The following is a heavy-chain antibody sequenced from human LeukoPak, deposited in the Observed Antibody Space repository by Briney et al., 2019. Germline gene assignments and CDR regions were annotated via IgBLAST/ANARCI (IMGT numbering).Heavy chain of an antibody. J-gene: IGHJ2*01. Sequence: GSSVKVSCKASGGIFSSFAISWVRQAPGQGLEWMGRIIPILKIPDYAQKFQGRVTITADRSTSTAYMELNSLRSEDTAVDYWARCPRGATDWYFHLWGRGTLVTVAS. D-gene: IGHD4/OR15-4a*01. CDR2: IIPILKIP. V-gene: IGHV1-69*04. CDR3: ARCPRGATDWYFHL. CDR1: GGIFSSFA.